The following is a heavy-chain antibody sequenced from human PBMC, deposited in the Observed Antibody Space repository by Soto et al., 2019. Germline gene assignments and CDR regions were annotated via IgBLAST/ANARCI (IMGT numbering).Heavy chain of an antibody. J-gene: IGHJ4*02. CDR2: INPSSGST. Sequence: ASVNVSCKASGYTFTGYYMHWVRQAPGQGLEWMEIINPSSGSTSHAQKIQGRVTMTRDTSTSTVYMELSSLRYEATAVYPCARDLYCGGDCYSDFDYWGQGTLVTVSS. D-gene: IGHD2-21*02. V-gene: IGHV1-46*01. CDR3: ARDLYCGGDCYSDFDY. CDR1: GYTFTGYY.